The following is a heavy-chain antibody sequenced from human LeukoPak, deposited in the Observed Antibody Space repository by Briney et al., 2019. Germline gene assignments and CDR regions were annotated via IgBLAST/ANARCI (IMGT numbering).Heavy chain of an antibody. Sequence: GGSLRLSCAASGFAFSSYWMHWVRQAPGKGLVWVSRIKSDGSTTTYADSVKGRFTISRDNAKNTLYLQMNSLRAEDTAVYYCARVVDTHFDYWGQGTLVTVSS. CDR2: IKSDGSTT. J-gene: IGHJ4*02. D-gene: IGHD5-18*01. V-gene: IGHV3-74*01. CDR3: ARVVDTHFDY. CDR1: GFAFSSYW.